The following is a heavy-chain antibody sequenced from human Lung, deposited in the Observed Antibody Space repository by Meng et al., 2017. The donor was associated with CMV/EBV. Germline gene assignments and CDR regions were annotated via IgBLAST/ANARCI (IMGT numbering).Heavy chain of an antibody. V-gene: IGHV3-23*01. Sequence: GGSLRLXXAASGFTFSDYPMSWVRQAPGKGLEWVSSLSSGGSSTYYTDSVKGRFTISRDNSKNTVHLQMNSLRVEDTAVYYCAKGRAVGATTPFDYWGQGPLVTVSS. J-gene: IGHJ4*02. D-gene: IGHD1-26*01. CDR1: GFTFSDYP. CDR2: LSSGGSST. CDR3: AKGRAVGATTPFDY.